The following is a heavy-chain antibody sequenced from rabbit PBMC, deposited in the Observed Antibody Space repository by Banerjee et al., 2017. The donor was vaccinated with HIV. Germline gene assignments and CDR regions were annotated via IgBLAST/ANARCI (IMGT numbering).Heavy chain of an antibody. V-gene: IGHV1S45*01. CDR2: IYTGDANT. D-gene: IGHD7-1*01. CDR1: GFSFSRSYY. Sequence: QEQLVESGGGLVPPEGSLTLSCTASGFSFSRSYYMCWVRQAPGKGLEWIACIYTGDANTHYASWENGRSTITKTSSTTVTLQMTSLTAANAAYYFGARDGTGVTGWNFNFWGQGTLVTVS. J-gene: IGHJ4*01. CDR3: ARDGTGVTGWNFNF.